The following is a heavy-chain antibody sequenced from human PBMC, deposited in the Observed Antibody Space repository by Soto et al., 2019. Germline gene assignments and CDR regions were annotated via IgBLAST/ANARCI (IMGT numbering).Heavy chain of an antibody. D-gene: IGHD5-18*01. CDR2: IKQDGSEK. J-gene: IGHJ4*02. CDR3: ARDGGYSYGFSFDF. V-gene: IGHV3-7*01. CDR1: GFTFSAYW. Sequence: SGGSLRLSCAASGFTFSAYWMSWVRQAPGKGLEWVANIKQDGSEKNHVDSVKGRFTISRDNAKNSLFLQMNSLRADDTAVYYCARDGGYSYGFSFDFWGQGIRVTVSS.